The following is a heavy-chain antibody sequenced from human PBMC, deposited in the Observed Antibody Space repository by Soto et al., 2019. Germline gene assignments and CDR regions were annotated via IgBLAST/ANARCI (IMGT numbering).Heavy chain of an antibody. CDR1: GYSFTSLH. D-gene: IGHD3-10*01. Sequence: ASVKVSCKASGYSFTSLHFNCVRQATGQGLEWIGWMNPHSGDAGFAQRFQGRVTMTRNTSINTANMELRSMRSQETAVYYCARGSPGPVDHWGQGTQVTVSS. V-gene: IGHV1-8*01. CDR2: MNPHSGDA. CDR3: ARGSPGPVDH. J-gene: IGHJ4*02.